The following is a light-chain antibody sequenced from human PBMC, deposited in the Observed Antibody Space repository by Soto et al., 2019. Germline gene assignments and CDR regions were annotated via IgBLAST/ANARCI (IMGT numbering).Light chain of an antibody. Sequence: DIVMTQSPDSLALSLGERATINCTSSQSVLKTSNYKNYLAWYQQKPGQPPKLRLYWASTRASGVPDRFSGSGSVTDFTLTISSLQAEDLAGYYCHQYHSTPLTVGGGNKVEIK. J-gene: IGKJ4*02. V-gene: IGKV4-1*01. CDR2: WAS. CDR3: HQYHSTPLT. CDR1: QSVLKTSNYKNY.